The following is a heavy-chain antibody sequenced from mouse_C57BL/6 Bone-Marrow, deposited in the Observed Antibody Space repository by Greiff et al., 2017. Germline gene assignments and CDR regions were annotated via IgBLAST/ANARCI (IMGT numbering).Heavy chain of an antibody. D-gene: IGHD2-1*01. CDR1: GYTFTDYE. V-gene: IGHV1-15*01. CDR3: RREAYGNGFAY. CDR2: IDPETGGT. J-gene: IGHJ3*01. Sequence: QVQLQEPGAELVRPGASVTLSCKASGYTFTDYEMHWVKQTPVHGLEWIGAIDPETGGTAYNQKFKGKAILTADKSSSTAYMELRSLTSEDSAVYCCRREAYGNGFAYWGQGTLVTVSA.